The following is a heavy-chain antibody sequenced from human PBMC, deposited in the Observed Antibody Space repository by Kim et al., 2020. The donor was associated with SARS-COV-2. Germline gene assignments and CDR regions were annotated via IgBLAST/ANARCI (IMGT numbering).Heavy chain of an antibody. Sequence: GGSLRLSCAASGFTFSSYGMHWVRQAPGKGLEWVAVIWYDGSNKYYADSVKGRFTISRDNSKNTLYLQMNSLRAEDTAVYYCAREGYCSSTSCYTMDYYGMDVWGQGTTVTVSS. CDR1: GFTFSSYG. V-gene: IGHV3-33*01. CDR3: AREGYCSSTSCYTMDYYGMDV. J-gene: IGHJ6*02. CDR2: IWYDGSNK. D-gene: IGHD2-2*02.